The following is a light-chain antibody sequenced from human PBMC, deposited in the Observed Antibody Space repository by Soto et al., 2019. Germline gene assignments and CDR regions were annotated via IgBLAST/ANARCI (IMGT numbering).Light chain of an antibody. Sequence: DIQMTQSPSTLSASVGDRVSITCRASQSVDRYLAWYQQKPGKAPHLLIYDASSLESGVPSRFSGSGSGTEFTLTIRSLQPDDFTTFYCQQYKDYTWTFGQGTKVEV. J-gene: IGKJ1*01. V-gene: IGKV1-5*01. CDR2: DAS. CDR3: QQYKDYTWT. CDR1: QSVDRY.